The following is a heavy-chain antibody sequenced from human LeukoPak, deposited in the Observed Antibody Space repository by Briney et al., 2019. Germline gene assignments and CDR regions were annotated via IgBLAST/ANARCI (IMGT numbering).Heavy chain of an antibody. CDR1: GFIFDDYA. D-gene: IGHD3-16*02. CDR2: ISWDGGST. J-gene: IGHJ4*02. Sequence: PGGSLRLSCAASGFIFDDYAMHWARQAPGKGLEWVSLISWDGGSTYYADSVKGRFTISRDNSKNSLYLQMNSLRAEDTALYYCAKGPVRGSYRYGYFDYWGQGTLVTVSS. CDR3: AKGPVRGSYRYGYFDY. V-gene: IGHV3-43D*03.